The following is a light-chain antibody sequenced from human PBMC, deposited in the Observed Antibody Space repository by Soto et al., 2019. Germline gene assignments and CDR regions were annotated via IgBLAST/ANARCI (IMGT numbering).Light chain of an antibody. CDR3: QQSYSALWT. CDR1: QSISSY. V-gene: IGKV1-39*01. CDR2: AAS. Sequence: DIQMTQSPSSLSASVGDRVTITCRASQSISSYLNWYQQKPGKAPQLLIYAASTLQSGVPSRFSGSRSGTDFTLIISSLHPEDSATYYCQQSYSALWTVGQGTKVEVK. J-gene: IGKJ1*01.